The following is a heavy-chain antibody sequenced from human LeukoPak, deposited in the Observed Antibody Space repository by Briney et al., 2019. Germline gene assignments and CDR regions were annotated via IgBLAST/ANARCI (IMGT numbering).Heavy chain of an antibody. Sequence: TGGSLRLSCAASGFTFNDYAMGWVRHAPGKGLEWVASIHHYGIIKYYADSVKGRFTISRDNFRSTLYLEMNSLKVEDTATYYCAKDRGTITSLLVIGVPGPAHLFDWWGQGALVTVSS. D-gene: IGHD5-12*01. CDR2: IHHYGIIK. CDR3: AKDRGTITSLLVIGVPGPAHLFDW. CDR1: GFTFNDYA. J-gene: IGHJ4*02. V-gene: IGHV3-23*01.